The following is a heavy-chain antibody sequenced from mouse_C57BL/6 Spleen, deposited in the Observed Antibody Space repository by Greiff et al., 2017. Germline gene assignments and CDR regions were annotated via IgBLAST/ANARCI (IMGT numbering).Heavy chain of an antibody. CDR1: GYTFTDYY. V-gene: IGHV1-76*01. Sequence: QVHVKQSGAELVRPGASVKLSCKASGYTFTDYYINWVKQRPGQGLEWIARIYPGSGNTYYNEKFKGKATLTAEKSSSTAYMQLSSLTSEDSAVYFCARSPIYPPYYFDYWGQGTTLTVAS. D-gene: IGHD2-1*01. CDR3: ARSPIYPPYYFDY. J-gene: IGHJ2*01. CDR2: IYPGSGNT.